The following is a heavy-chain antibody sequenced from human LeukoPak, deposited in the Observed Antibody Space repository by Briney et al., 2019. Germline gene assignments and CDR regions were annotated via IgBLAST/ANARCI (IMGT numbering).Heavy chain of an antibody. CDR2: IYYSGST. D-gene: IGHD3-16*02. CDR3: AREPFGYTDAFDI. J-gene: IGHJ3*02. V-gene: IGHV4-39*07. CDR1: GGSISSSSYY. Sequence: PSETLSLTCTVSGGSISSSSYYWGWIRQPPGKGLEWIGSIYYSGSTYYNPSLKSRVTISVDTSKNQFSLKLSSVTAADTAVYYCAREPFGYTDAFDIWGQRDNGHRLF.